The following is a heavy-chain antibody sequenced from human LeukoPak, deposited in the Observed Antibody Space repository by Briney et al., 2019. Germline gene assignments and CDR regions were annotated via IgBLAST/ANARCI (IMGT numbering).Heavy chain of an antibody. CDR1: GYTFTSYG. J-gene: IGHJ4*02. CDR2: ISAYNGNT. CDR3: ARAMAYSGYDSLDY. Sequence: AASVKVSCKASGYTFTSYGISWVRQAPGQGLEWMGWISAYNGNTNYAQKLQGRVTMTTDTSTSTAYMELRSLRSDDTAVYYCARAMAYSGYDSLDYWGQGTLVTVSS. V-gene: IGHV1-18*01. D-gene: IGHD5-12*01.